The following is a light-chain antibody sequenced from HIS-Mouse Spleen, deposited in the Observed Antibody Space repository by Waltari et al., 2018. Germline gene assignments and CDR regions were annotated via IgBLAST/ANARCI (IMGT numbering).Light chain of an antibody. CDR2: EES. J-gene: IGLJ2*01. CDR3: YSTDSSGNHRV. V-gene: IGLV3-10*01. Sequence: SYELTQPPSVSVSPGQTARITCSGDALPKKYAYWYQQKSGQAPVLVIYEESNRPSGIPERFSGSSTGTIATLTMSGAQVEDDADYYCYSTDSSGNHRVFGGGTKLTVL. CDR1: ALPKKY.